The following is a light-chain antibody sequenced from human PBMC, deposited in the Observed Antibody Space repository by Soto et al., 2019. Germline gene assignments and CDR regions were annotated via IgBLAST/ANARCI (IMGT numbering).Light chain of an antibody. Sequence: ETVLTQSPATLSSFPGDRVTLSCRASQAVNTRLAWYQHKPGQAPRLLIYLTSNRSAGTPARFSGSGSETDFTLTISDVEPEDFAVYYCHQRQSWPRTFGQGTKVDIK. CDR2: LTS. J-gene: IGKJ1*01. CDR3: HQRQSWPRT. V-gene: IGKV3-11*01. CDR1: QAVNTR.